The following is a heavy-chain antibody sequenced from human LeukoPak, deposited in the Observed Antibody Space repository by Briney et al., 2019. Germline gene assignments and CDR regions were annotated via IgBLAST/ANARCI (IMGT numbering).Heavy chain of an antibody. CDR2: IYYSGST. D-gene: IGHD3-9*01. V-gene: IGHV4-61*01. Sequence: ASETLSLTCTVSGGSVSSGSYYWSWIRQPPGKGLEWIGYIYYSGSTNYNPSLKSRVTISVDTSKNQFSLKLSSVTAADTAVYYCARDSHILTGYRPNDAFDIWGQGTMVTVSS. J-gene: IGHJ3*02. CDR1: GGSVSSGSYY. CDR3: ARDSHILTGYRPNDAFDI.